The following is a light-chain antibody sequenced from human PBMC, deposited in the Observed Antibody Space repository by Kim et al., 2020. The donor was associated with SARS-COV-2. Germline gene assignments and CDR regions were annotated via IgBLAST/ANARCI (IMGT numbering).Light chain of an antibody. CDR1: QSANSN. CDR2: DAS. CDR3: QQYDKWPLT. V-gene: IGKV3-15*01. Sequence: VSPGERATLSYRASQSANSNLAWYQQKPGQAPRLLIYDASTRATDIPARFSGSGSGTDFTLTISCLQSEDFAVYYCQQYDKWPLTFGGGTKVDIK. J-gene: IGKJ4*01.